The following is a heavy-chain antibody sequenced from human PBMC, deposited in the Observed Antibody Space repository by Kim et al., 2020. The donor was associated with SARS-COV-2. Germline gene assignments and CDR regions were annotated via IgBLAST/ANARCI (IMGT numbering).Heavy chain of an antibody. CDR2: ISYDGSNK. D-gene: IGHD2-15*01. J-gene: IGHJ4*02. V-gene: IGHV3-30*04. CDR1: GFTFSSYA. Sequence: GGSLRLSCAASGFTFSSYAMHWVRQAPGKGLEWVAVISYDGSNKYYADSVKGRFTISRDNSKNTLYLQMNSLRAEDTAVYYCARESNAVVVVAALDYWGQGTLVTVSS. CDR3: ARESNAVVVVAALDY.